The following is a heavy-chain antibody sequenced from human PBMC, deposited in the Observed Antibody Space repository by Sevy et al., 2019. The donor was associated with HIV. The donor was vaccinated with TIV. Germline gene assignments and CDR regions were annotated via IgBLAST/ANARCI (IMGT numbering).Heavy chain of an antibody. CDR3: ARVAGGENYDYGRDV. Sequence: SETLSLTCTVSGGSITSSGHYWGWIRQSPGKGLEWIGAVYYVGNSYANPSLTSRVTISADTSKNLFSLSLTSLTAADTAIYYCARVAGGENYDYGRDVWGLGTSVTVSS. J-gene: IGHJ6*02. CDR1: GGSITSSGHY. V-gene: IGHV4-39*01. CDR2: VYYVGNS. D-gene: IGHD2-21*01.